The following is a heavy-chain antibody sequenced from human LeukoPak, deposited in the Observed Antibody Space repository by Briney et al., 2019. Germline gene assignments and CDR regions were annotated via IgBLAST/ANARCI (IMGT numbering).Heavy chain of an antibody. D-gene: IGHD6-19*01. CDR3: ASMSRSSGWYV. CDR1: GFTFSSYS. V-gene: IGHV3-7*02. J-gene: IGHJ4*02. Sequence: PGGSLRLSCAASGFTFSSYSMNWVRQAPGKGLEWVANIKEDGSEKYSVDSVKGRFTISRDNAKNSLYLQMNSLRAEDTAVYYCASMSRSSGWYVGGQGTLVTVSS. CDR2: IKEDGSEK.